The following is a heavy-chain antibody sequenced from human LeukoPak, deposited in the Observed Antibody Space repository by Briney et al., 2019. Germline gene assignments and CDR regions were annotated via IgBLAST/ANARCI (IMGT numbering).Heavy chain of an antibody. V-gene: IGHV1-69*01. J-gene: IGHJ4*02. D-gene: IGHD1-26*01. CDR1: GGTFSSYA. Sequence: SVKVSCKASGGTFSSYAISWVRQAPGQGLEWMGGIIPIFGTANYAQKFQGRVTITADESTSTAYMELSSLRSEDTAVYYCARVGDRGIVGATSLDYWGQGTLVTVSS. CDR2: IIPIFGTA. CDR3: ARVGDRGIVGATSLDY.